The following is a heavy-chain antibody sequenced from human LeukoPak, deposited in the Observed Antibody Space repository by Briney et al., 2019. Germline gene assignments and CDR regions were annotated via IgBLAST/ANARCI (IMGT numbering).Heavy chain of an antibody. CDR2: INHSGST. CDR1: GGSFSGYY. J-gene: IGHJ6*02. D-gene: IGHD6-19*01. V-gene: IGHV4-34*01. CDR3: ARVSGWYLYYYYYGMDF. Sequence: SETLSLTCAVYGGSFSGYYWSWIRQPPGKGLEWIGEINHSGSTNYNPSLKSRVTISVDTSKNQFSLKLSSVTAADTAVYYCARVSGWYLYYYYYGMDFWGQGTTVTVSS.